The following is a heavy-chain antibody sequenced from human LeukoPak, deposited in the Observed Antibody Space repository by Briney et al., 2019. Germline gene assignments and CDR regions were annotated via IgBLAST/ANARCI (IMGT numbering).Heavy chain of an antibody. V-gene: IGHV3-30*02. Sequence: PGGSLRLSCAASGFTFSYYGMHWVRQAPGKGLEWVSIIGYDGTDKYYADSVKGRFTISRDNSKNTLSLHMNSLRAEDTAVYYCARDLTYNSWYYFDSWGQGTLVTVTS. J-gene: IGHJ4*02. CDR2: IGYDGTDK. CDR1: GFTFSYYG. CDR3: ARDLTYNSWYYFDS. D-gene: IGHD6-13*01.